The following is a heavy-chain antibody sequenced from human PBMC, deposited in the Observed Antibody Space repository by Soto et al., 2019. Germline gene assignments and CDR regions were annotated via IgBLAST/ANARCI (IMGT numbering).Heavy chain of an antibody. V-gene: IGHV3-23*01. Sequence: GGSLRLSCAASGFTFSSYAMSWVRQAPGKGLEWVSAISGSGGSTYYADSVKGRFTISRDNSKNTLYLQMNSLRAEDTGVYYCAKCDYDILTGYYKSWGQGTLVTVSS. CDR1: GFTFSSYA. CDR3: AKCDYDILTGYYKS. D-gene: IGHD3-9*01. CDR2: ISGSGGST. J-gene: IGHJ4*02.